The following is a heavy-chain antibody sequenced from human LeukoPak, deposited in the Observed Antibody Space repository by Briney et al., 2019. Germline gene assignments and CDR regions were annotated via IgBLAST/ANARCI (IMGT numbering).Heavy chain of an antibody. Sequence: GGSLRLSCSASGFSFSSYSMDWVRQAPGRGLEYVSGISANGGSIYYSDSVKGRFTISRDNSKNTLYLQMSSLRAEDTAVYYCVKIAADWGQGTLVTVSS. CDR2: ISANGGSI. V-gene: IGHV3-64D*06. J-gene: IGHJ4*02. CDR1: GFSFSSYS. CDR3: VKIAAD. D-gene: IGHD6-13*01.